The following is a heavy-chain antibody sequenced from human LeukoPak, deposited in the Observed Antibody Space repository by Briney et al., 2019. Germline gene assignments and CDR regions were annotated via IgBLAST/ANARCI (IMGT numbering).Heavy chain of an antibody. CDR3: AKDLTGGNYYLDY. CDR1: GFTFSSYG. D-gene: IGHD1-26*01. J-gene: IGHJ4*02. CDR2: ISSDGSGK. V-gene: IGHV3-30*18. Sequence: GGSVRLSCTTTGFTFSSYGMHWVRQAPGKGLEWVAVISSDGSGKHSAESVKGRFTISRDNSKNTLYLQMNSLRAEDTAVYYCAKDLTGGNYYLDYRGAGNLGTVSS.